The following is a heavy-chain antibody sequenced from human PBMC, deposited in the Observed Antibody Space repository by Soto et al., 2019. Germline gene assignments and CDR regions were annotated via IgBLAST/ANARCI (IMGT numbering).Heavy chain of an antibody. J-gene: IGHJ5*02. CDR1: GGTFSSYA. D-gene: IGHD2-15*01. CDR2: IIPIFGTA. CDR3: ARLVVGYCSGGSCYSARNLFGP. Sequence: SVKVSCKASGGTFSSYAISWVRQAPGQGLEWMGGIIPIFGTANYAQKFQGRVTITADESTSTAYMELSSLRSEDTAVYYCARLVVGYCSGGSCYSARNLFGPWGQGTLVTVSS. V-gene: IGHV1-69*13.